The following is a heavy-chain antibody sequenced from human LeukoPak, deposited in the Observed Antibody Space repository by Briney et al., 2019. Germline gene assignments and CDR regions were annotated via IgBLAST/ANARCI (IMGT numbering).Heavy chain of an antibody. J-gene: IGHJ5*02. Sequence: GASVKVSCEVSGYTLTELSTHWVRQAPGKGLEWMGGFDPEDGEAVYAQKFQGRVTMTEDTSTDTAYMELSSLRSEDTAVYYCARDVGTPSEYDFWSQGWFDPWGQGTLVTVSS. CDR2: FDPEDGEA. CDR1: GYTLTELS. D-gene: IGHD3-3*01. CDR3: ARDVGTPSEYDFWSQGWFDP. V-gene: IGHV1-24*01.